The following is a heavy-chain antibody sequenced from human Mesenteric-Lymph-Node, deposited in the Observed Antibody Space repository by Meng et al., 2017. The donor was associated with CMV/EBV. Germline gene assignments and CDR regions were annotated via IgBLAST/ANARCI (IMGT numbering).Heavy chain of an antibody. J-gene: IGHJ4*02. CDR2: INPNRGST. V-gene: IGHV1-2*02. CDR1: GYTFTDHY. Sequence: ASVKVSCKASGYTFTDHYMHWVRQAPGQGLEWMGRINPNRGSTNYAQKFQGRVTMTRDTSISTAYMELSRLRSDDTAVYYCASEYSSSSLWGQGTLVTVSS. CDR3: ASEYSSSSL. D-gene: IGHD6-13*01.